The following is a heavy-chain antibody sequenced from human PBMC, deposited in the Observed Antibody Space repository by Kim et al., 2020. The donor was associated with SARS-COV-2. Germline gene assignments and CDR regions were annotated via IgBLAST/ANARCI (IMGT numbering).Heavy chain of an antibody. D-gene: IGHD3-22*01. J-gene: IGHJ4*02. Sequence: GGSLRLSCAASGFTVSSNYMSWVRQAPGKGLEWVSVIYSGGSTYYADSVKGRFTISRHNSKNTLYLQMNSLRAEDTAVYYCASLTYYYDSSGYNHDYWGQGTLVTVSS. CDR3: ASLTYYYDSSGYNHDY. CDR1: GFTVSSNY. V-gene: IGHV3-53*04. CDR2: IYSGGST.